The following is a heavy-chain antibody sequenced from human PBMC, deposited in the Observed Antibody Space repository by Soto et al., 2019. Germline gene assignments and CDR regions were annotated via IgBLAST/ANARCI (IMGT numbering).Heavy chain of an antibody. CDR2: IYYSGST. J-gene: IGHJ4*02. CDR1: GGSLSSYY. CDR3: AVSGGYSYGSTFDY. Sequence: SETLSLTCTVAGGSLSSYYWSWIRQPPGKGLEWIGYIYYSGSTNYNPSLKSRVTISVDTSKNQFSLKLSSVTAADTAVYYCAVSGGYSYGSTFDYWGQGTLVTVSS. D-gene: IGHD5-18*01. V-gene: IGHV4-59*01.